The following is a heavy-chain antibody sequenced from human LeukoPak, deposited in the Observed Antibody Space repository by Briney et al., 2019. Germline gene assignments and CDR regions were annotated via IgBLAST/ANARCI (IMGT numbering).Heavy chain of an antibody. D-gene: IGHD2-2*01. CDR1: GFTFSSYG. J-gene: IGHJ6*03. V-gene: IGHV3-30*02. CDR3: AKDGEGYCSSTSCYDYYYYYMDV. CDR2: IRYDGSNK. Sequence: GGSLRLSCAASGFTFSSYGMHWVRQAPGKGLEWVAFIRYDGSNKYYAGSVKGRFTISGDNSKNTLYLQMNSLRAEDTAVYYCAKDGEGYCSSTSCYDYYYYYMDVWGKGTTVTVSS.